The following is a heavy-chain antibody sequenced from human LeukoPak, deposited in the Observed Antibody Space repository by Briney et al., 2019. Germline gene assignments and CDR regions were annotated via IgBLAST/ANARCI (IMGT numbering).Heavy chain of an antibody. V-gene: IGHV3-30*02. J-gene: IGHJ6*03. D-gene: IGHD4-17*01. CDR2: IRSDGSNI. CDR1: GFTFSSYS. CDR3: AKDYGGYYYYMDV. Sequence: PGGSLRLSCAASGFTFSSYSMNWVRQAPGKGLEWVAIIRSDGSNIYYADSVKGRFTISRDNSKNTLYLQINSLRVEDTAVYYCAKDYGGYYYYMDVWGKGTTVTISS.